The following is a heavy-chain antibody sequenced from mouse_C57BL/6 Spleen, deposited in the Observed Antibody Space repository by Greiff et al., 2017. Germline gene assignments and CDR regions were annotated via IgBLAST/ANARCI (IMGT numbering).Heavy chain of an antibody. D-gene: IGHD1-1*01. CDR1: GFTFSDYG. CDR3: ASPPYYGSSYGYFDV. J-gene: IGHJ1*03. Sequence: DVMLVESGGGLVKPGGSLKLSCAASGFTFSDYGMHWVRQAPEKGLEWVAYISSGSSTIYYADTVKGRFTIARDNAKNTRFLQMTSLKSEGPAMYYCASPPYYGSSYGYFDVWGTGTTVTVSS. CDR2: ISSGSSTI. V-gene: IGHV5-17*01.